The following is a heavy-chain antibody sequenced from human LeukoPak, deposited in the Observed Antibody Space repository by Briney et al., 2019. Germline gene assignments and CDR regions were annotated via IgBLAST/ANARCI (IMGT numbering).Heavy chain of an antibody. V-gene: IGHV1-24*01. J-gene: IGHJ4*02. CDR1: GYTLTELS. CDR2: FDPEDGET. Sequence: ASVKVSCKVSGYTLTELSMHWVRQAPGKGLEWMGGFDPEDGETIYAQKFQGRVTMTEDTSTDTAYMELSSLRSEDTAVYYCATPGGIWFGDRKGGYYFDYWGQGTLVTVSS. CDR3: ATPGGIWFGDRKGGYYFDY. D-gene: IGHD3-10*01.